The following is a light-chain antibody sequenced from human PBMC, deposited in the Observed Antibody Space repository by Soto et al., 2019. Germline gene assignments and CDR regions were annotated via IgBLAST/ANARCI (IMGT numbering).Light chain of an antibody. CDR1: SSDVGGYNY. CDR3: SSYAGSNNLFV. Sequence: QSALTQPPSASGSPGQSVTISCTGTSSDVGGYNYVSWYQQHPGKAPKVMIYEVSKRPSGVPDRFSGSKSGITASLTVSGLQAEDEADYYCSSYAGSNNLFVFGTGTKLTVL. CDR2: EVS. V-gene: IGLV2-8*01. J-gene: IGLJ1*01.